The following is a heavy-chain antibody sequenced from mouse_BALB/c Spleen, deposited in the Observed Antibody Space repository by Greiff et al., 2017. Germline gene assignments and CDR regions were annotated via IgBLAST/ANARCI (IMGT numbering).Heavy chain of an antibody. Sequence: QVQLKESGPGLVAPSQSLSITCTVSGFSLTSYGVHWVRQPPGKGLEWLGVIWAGGSTNYNSALMSRLSISKDNSKSQVFLKMNSLQTDDTAMYYCALGGNQGCAYWGQGTLVTGSA. CDR2: IWAGGST. J-gene: IGHJ3*01. CDR3: ALGGNQGCAY. CDR1: GFSLTSYG. V-gene: IGHV2-9*02. D-gene: IGHD2-1*01.